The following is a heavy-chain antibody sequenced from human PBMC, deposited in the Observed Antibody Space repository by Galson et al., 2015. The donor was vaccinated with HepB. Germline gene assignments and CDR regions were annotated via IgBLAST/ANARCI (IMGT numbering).Heavy chain of an antibody. V-gene: IGHV3-11*01. CDR1: GFTFSDHY. D-gene: IGHD3-16*02. CDR2: ISSSGSTI. CDR3: ARDQGRLGELSLGFDY. J-gene: IGHJ4*02. Sequence: SLRLSCAASGFTFSDHYMSWIRQAPGKGLEWVSYISSSGSTIYYADSVKGRFTISRDNAKNSLYLQMNSLRAEDTAVYYCARDQGRLGELSLGFDYWGQGTLVTVSS.